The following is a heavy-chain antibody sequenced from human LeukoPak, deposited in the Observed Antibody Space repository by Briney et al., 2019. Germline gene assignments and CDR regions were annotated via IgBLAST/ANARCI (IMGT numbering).Heavy chain of an antibody. CDR1: GFTFSSYG. J-gene: IGHJ6*03. CDR2: IRYDGSNK. CDR3: AFAPYYYYYMDV. Sequence: PGGSLRLSCAASGFTFSSYGMHWVRQAPGKGLEWVALIRYDGSNKYYADSVKGRFTISRDNSKNTLYLQMNSLRAEDTAVYYCAFAPYYYYYMDVWGKGTTVTVSS. V-gene: IGHV3-30*02.